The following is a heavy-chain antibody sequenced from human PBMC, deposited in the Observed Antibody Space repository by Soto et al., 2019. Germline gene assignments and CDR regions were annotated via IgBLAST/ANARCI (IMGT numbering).Heavy chain of an antibody. D-gene: IGHD1-1*01. CDR2: MSPNSGAT. CDR1: GYTFTSYD. V-gene: IGHV1-8*01. Sequence: QVQLVQSGAEVTKPGASVKVSCKASGYTFTSYDINWVRQATGQGLEWIGWMSPNSGATGYAQKFQGRFTMTRDTSISTAYMELSNLISEYTAIYYCARGVDAGVDVWGQGSTVTFSS. CDR3: ARGVDAGVDV. J-gene: IGHJ6*02.